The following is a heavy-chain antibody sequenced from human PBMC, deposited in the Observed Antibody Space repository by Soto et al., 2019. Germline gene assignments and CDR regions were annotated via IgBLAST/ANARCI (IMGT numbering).Heavy chain of an antibody. CDR2: IYYSGST. Sequence: QLQLQESGPGLMKPSETLSLTCTVSGGSISSSSYYWGWIRQPPGKGLEWIGSIYYSGSTYYNPSLKSRVTISVDTSKNQFSLKLSSVTAADTAVYYCARHYCSSTSCPYNNWFDPWGQGTLVTVSS. D-gene: IGHD2-2*01. J-gene: IGHJ5*02. V-gene: IGHV4-39*01. CDR3: ARHYCSSTSCPYNNWFDP. CDR1: GGSISSSSYY.